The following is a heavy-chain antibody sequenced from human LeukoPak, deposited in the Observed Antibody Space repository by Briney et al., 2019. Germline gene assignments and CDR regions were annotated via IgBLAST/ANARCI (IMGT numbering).Heavy chain of an antibody. CDR3: ARDPNYYDSSGYYPGAFDI. Sequence: ASVKVSCKASGYTFSNYGVTWVRQAPGQGLEWMGWISAYNGNINYTQKFQGRVTMTTDTSTSTAYMELRSLRSDDTAVYYCARDPNYYDSSGYYPGAFDIWGQGTMVTVSS. CDR2: ISAYNGNI. D-gene: IGHD3-22*01. CDR1: GYTFSNYG. V-gene: IGHV1-18*01. J-gene: IGHJ3*02.